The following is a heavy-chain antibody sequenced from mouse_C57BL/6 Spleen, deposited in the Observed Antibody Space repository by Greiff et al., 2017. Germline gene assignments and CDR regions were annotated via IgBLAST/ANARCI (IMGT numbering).Heavy chain of an antibody. D-gene: IGHD2-4*01. CDR3: ARDDSYFDY. CDR1: GFTFSDYY. Sequence: EVKVVESEGGLVQPGSSMKLSCTASGFTFSDYYMAWVRQVPEKGLEWVANINYDGSSTYYLDSLKSRFIISRDNAKNILYLQMSSLKSEDTATYYCARDDSYFDYWGQGTTPTVSS. V-gene: IGHV5-16*01. J-gene: IGHJ2*01. CDR2: INYDGSST.